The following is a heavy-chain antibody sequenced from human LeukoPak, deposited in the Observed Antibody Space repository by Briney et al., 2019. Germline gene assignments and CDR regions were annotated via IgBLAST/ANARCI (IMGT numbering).Heavy chain of an antibody. V-gene: IGHV3-23*01. J-gene: IGHJ4*02. CDR3: AKDVFELYDIYDH. Sequence: PGGSLRLSCTASGFTFRNYAMSWVRQAPGKGLEGGSAISGNGGSTFDADSVEGRFTISRDNSKNTLYLQMNSLRAEDTAIYYCAKDVFELYDIYDHWGQGTLVTVSS. CDR1: GFTFRNYA. CDR2: ISGNGGST. D-gene: IGHD3-9*01.